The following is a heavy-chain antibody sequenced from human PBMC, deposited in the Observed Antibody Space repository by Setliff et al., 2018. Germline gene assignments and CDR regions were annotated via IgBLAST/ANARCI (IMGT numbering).Heavy chain of an antibody. D-gene: IGHD6-19*01. CDR1: GFDFSDAW. V-gene: IGHV3-30*07. CDR2: ISYDGINK. Sequence: QPGGSLRLSCAASGFDFSDAWMSWVRQAPGKGLEWVAVISYDGINKYYADSLKGRFTISRDNSKNTLYLQMNSLRAEDTAVYYCAKNHLAGTPHVYFDYWGQGTLVTVSS. J-gene: IGHJ4*02. CDR3: AKNHLAGTPHVYFDY.